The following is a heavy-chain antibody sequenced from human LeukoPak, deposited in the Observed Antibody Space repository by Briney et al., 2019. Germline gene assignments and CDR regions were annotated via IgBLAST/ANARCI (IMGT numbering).Heavy chain of an antibody. V-gene: IGHV4-59*08. CDR3: ARHNDNWFEP. D-gene: IGHD1-1*01. CDR1: GGSLSNYY. Sequence: SETLSLTCTVSGGSLSNYYWSWIRQPPAKGLEWIGDIYYSVITNYNPSLKSRFTISVHTSKNQFSLKLSSVTAADTAVYYCARHNDNWFEPWGQGTLVTVSS. J-gene: IGHJ5*02. CDR2: IYYSVIT.